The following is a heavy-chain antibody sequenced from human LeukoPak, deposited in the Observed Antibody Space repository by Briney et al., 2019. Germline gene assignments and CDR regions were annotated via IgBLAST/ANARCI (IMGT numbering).Heavy chain of an antibody. D-gene: IGHD4-11*01. CDR3: ARHGGTRVTLVEVYYFDY. V-gene: IGHV4-4*02. J-gene: IGHJ4*02. CDR1: GFTFSNYNM. Sequence: PGGSLRLSCAASGFTFSNYNMNWVRQAPGKGLEWIGEIYHSGSTNYNPSLKSRVTISVDKSKNQFSLKLSSVTAADTAVYYCARHGGTRVTLVEVYYFDYWGQGTLVTVSS. CDR2: IYHSGST.